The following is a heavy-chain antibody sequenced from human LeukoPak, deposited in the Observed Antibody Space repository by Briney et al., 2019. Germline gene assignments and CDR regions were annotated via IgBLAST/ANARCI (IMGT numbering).Heavy chain of an antibody. J-gene: IGHJ6*03. CDR3: ARDRGYSYGLHYYYYYMDV. V-gene: IGHV3-48*03. D-gene: IGHD5-18*01. CDR1: GFTFSSYE. Sequence: PGGSLRLSCAASGFTFSSYEMNWVRQAPGKGLEWVSYISSSGSTIYYADSVKGRFTISRDNAKNSLYLQMNSLRAEDTALYYCARDRGYSYGLHYYYYYMDVWGKGTTVTVSS. CDR2: ISSSGSTI.